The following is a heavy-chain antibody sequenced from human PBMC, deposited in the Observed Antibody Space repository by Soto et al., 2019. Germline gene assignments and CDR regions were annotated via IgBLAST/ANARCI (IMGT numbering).Heavy chain of an antibody. CDR1: GDSVSNNGAT. CDR3: ARDPPDFNSGFDS. V-gene: IGHV6-1*01. Sequence: SQTLSLTCAICGDSVSNNGATWNWIRKSPSRGLEWLGRAYYRSRWQYDYATSVRSRITIIPDTSKNQFSLQLTSVTPEDTAVYYCARDPPDFNSGFDSWGQGSLVTVSS. CDR2: AYYRSRWQY. J-gene: IGHJ4*02. D-gene: IGHD1-26*01.